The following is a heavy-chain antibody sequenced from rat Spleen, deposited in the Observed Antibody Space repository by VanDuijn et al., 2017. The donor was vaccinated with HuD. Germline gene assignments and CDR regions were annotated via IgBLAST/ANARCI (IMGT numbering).Heavy chain of an antibody. J-gene: IGHJ4*01. D-gene: IGHD4-3*01. V-gene: IGHV5-7*01. CDR1: GFTFSDYY. CDR2: INYDGRST. Sequence: EVQLVESGGGLVQPGRSLKLSCAASGFTFSDYYMAWVRQGPTKGLEWVATINYDGRSTFYRDSVRDRFTISRDNGKNTLYLQIDSLKSEDTATYYCARHGRGGTTYYYVMDVWGQGASVTVSS. CDR3: ARHGRGGTTYYYVMDV.